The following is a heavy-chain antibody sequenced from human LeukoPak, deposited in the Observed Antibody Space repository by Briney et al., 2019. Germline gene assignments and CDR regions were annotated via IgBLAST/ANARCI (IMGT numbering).Heavy chain of an antibody. J-gene: IGHJ5*02. CDR1: GYTFTSYG. CDR3: ARDLAVAGGKDWFDP. CDR2: ISAYNGNT. D-gene: IGHD6-19*01. V-gene: IGHV1-18*01. Sequence: ASVKVSCKASGYTFTSYGIRWVRQAPGQGLEWMVWISAYNGNTNYAQKLQGRVTMTTDTSTSTAYMELRSLRSGDTAVYYCARDLAVAGGKDWFDPWGPGALVTVSS.